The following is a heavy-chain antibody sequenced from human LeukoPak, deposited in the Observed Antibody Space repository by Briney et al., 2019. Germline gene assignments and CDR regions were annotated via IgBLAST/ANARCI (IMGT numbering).Heavy chain of an antibody. CDR3: AKGAATGSVDWFDP. CDR1: GFIFSSHA. CDR2: ITGGGDGT. V-gene: IGHV3-23*01. D-gene: IGHD6-13*01. Sequence: GGSLRLSCAASGFIFSSHAMMWVRQAPGKGLEWVSSITGGGDGTYYADSVEGRFAISRDNSKNTLYLHMNSLRAEDTAVYYCAKGAATGSVDWFDPWGQGTVVTVSS. J-gene: IGHJ5*02.